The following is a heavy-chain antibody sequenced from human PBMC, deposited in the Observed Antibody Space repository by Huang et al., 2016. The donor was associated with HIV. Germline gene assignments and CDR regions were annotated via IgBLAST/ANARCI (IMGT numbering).Heavy chain of an antibody. CDR3: AREITVPWGYYYMDV. CDR1: GGSISSHY. D-gene: IGHD6-19*01. CDR2: IYYSGST. J-gene: IGHJ6*03. Sequence: QVQLQESGPGLVKPSETLSITCTVSGGSISSHYWSWIRQPPGKGLEWIGNIYYSGSTKYIPSLKSRVTISVDTSKNQFSLKLSSVTAADTAVYYCAREITVPWGYYYMDVWGKGTTVTVSS. V-gene: IGHV4-59*11.